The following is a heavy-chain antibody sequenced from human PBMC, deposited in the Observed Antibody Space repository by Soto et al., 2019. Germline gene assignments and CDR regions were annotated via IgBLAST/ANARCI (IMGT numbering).Heavy chain of an antibody. Sequence: QVQLVQSGAEVKKPGASVKVSCKASGYTFTSYDINWVRQDTRQGLEWMGWMNPNSGNTGYAQKVQGRVTLTRNTSTSTAYRELSSLRSEDTAVYYCTRKKVGAVDYWGQGTLVTVSS. CDR2: MNPNSGNT. V-gene: IGHV1-8*01. CDR3: TRKKVGAVDY. CDR1: GYTFTSYD. J-gene: IGHJ4*02. D-gene: IGHD1-26*01.